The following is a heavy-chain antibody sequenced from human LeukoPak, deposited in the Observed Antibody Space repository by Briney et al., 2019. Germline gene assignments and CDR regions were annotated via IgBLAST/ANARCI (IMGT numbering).Heavy chain of an antibody. CDR2: IYYSGST. J-gene: IGHJ3*02. V-gene: IGHV4-61*01. CDR1: GGSVSSGSYY. Sequence: SETLSLTCTVSGGSVSSGSYYWSWIRQPPGKGLEWIGYIYYSGSTNYNPSLKSRVTISVDTSKNQFSLKLSSVTAADTAVYYCARDKDAFVIWGQGTRSPSLQ. CDR3: ARDKDAFVI.